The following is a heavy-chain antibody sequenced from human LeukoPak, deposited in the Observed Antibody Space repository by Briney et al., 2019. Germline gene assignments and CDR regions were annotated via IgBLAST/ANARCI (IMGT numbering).Heavy chain of an antibody. J-gene: IGHJ6*03. CDR3: ARGRFWSGYYPYYYYYMDV. CDR2: INHSGST. V-gene: IGHV4-34*01. D-gene: IGHD3-3*01. CDR1: GFTFSSCS. Sequence: GSLRLSCAASGFTFSSCSMNWIRQPPGKGLEWIGEINHSGSTNYNPSLKSRVTISVATSKNQFSLKLSSVTAADTAVYYCARGRFWSGYYPYYYYYMDVWGKGTTVTVSS.